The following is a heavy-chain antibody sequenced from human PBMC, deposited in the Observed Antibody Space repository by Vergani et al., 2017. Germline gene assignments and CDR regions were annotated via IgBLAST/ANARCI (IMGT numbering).Heavy chain of an antibody. CDR3: ARSWGGYNWNYAVDY. V-gene: IGHV3-30-3*01. CDR2: ISYDGSNK. Sequence: QVQLVESGGGVVQPGRSLRLSCAASGFTFSSYAMHWFRQAPGKGLEWLAVISYDGSNKYYADSVKGRFTISRDNSKNTLYLQMNSLRDEDTAVYYCARSWGGYNWNYAVDYWGQGTLVTVSS. CDR1: GFTFSSYA. D-gene: IGHD1-7*01. J-gene: IGHJ4*02.